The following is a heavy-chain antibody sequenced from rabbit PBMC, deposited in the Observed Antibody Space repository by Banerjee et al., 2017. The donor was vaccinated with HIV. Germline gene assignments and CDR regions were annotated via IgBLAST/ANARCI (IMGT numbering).Heavy chain of an antibody. Sequence: QEQLVESGGDLVQPEGSLTLTCTASGFSFSSSYWICWVRQAPGKGLEWIACIYAGSGGTTYYASWAKGRFTISKTSSTTVTLQMTSLTAADTATYFCAREKTAGYAGYGDVGYFELWGPGTLVTVS. D-gene: IGHD7-1*01. V-gene: IGHV1S45*01. J-gene: IGHJ4*01. CDR1: GFSFSSSYW. CDR3: AREKTAGYAGYGDVGYFEL. CDR2: IYAGSGGTT.